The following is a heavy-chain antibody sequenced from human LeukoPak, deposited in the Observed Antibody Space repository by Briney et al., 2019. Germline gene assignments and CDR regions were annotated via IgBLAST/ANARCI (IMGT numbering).Heavy chain of an antibody. J-gene: IGHJ5*02. Sequence: SETLSLTCTVSGGSISSYYWSWIRQPPGKGLEWIGYIYYRGSTNYNPSLKSRVTISVDTSKNQFSLKLSSVTAADTAVYYCARAARDPYSSSRRWFDPWGQGTLVTVSS. CDR2: IYYRGST. CDR1: GGSISSYY. CDR3: ARAARDPYSSSRRWFDP. V-gene: IGHV4-59*01. D-gene: IGHD6-13*01.